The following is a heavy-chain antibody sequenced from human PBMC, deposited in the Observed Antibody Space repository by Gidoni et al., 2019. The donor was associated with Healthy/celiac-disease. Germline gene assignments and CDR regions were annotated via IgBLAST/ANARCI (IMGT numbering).Heavy chain of an antibody. Sequence: QVQLQESGPGLVKPSETLSLTCTVSGGSISSYYWSWIRQPPGKGLEWIGYIYYSGSTNYNPSLKSRVTISVDTSKNQFSLKLSSVTAADTAVYYCARVSLGRRWATIDYWGQGTLVTVSS. D-gene: IGHD3-16*01. V-gene: IGHV4-59*01. CDR3: ARVSLGRRWATIDY. CDR1: GGSISSYY. J-gene: IGHJ4*02. CDR2: IYYSGST.